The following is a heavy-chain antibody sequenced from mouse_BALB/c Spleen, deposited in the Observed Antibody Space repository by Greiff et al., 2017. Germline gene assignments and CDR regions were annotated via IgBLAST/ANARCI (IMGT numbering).Heavy chain of an antibody. CDR3: ARGIYYGGAMDY. D-gene: IGHD2-1*01. CDR2: ISSGSSTI. J-gene: IGHJ4*01. CDR1: GFTFSSFG. Sequence: EVMLVESGGGLVQPGGSRKLSCAASGFTFSSFGMHWVRQAPEKGLEWVAYISSGSSTIYYADTVKGRFTISRDNPKNTLFLQMTSLRSEDTAMYYCARGIYYGGAMDYWGQGTSVTVSS. V-gene: IGHV5-17*02.